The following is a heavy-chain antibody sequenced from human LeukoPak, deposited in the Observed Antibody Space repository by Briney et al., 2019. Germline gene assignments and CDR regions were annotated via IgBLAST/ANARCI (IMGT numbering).Heavy chain of an antibody. J-gene: IGHJ4*02. CDR1: GYTFTSYV. D-gene: IGHD2-21*02. CDR2: MNPNGGNT. Sequence: ASVKVSCKASGYTFTSYVINWVRQATGQGLEWMGWMNPNGGNTGYAQKLQGRVTMTRNTSISTAYMELSSLRSEDTAVYYWARGGYCGGDCYSFDYWGQRTLVTVSS. V-gene: IGHV1-8*01. CDR3: ARGGYCGGDCYSFDY.